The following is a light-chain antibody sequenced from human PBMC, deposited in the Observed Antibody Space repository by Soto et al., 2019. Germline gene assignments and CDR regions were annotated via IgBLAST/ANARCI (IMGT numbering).Light chain of an antibody. CDR1: LSVSSY. J-gene: IGKJ4*01. Sequence: EIVLTQSPATLSLSPGERTTLSCRASLSVSSYLAWYQQKPGQAPRLLVYDASNRATGIPARFSGSGSGTDFTLTISSLEPEDSAVYYCQQSSNGWLTLGGGTKVEIK. V-gene: IGKV3-11*01. CDR3: QQSSNGWLT. CDR2: DAS.